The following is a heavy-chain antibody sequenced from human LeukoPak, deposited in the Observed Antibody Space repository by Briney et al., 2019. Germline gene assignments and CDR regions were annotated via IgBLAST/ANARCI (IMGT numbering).Heavy chain of an antibody. CDR3: ARSPHCDTDRCNNAGYYFYY. CDR1: GYSISSGYY. V-gene: IGHV4-38-2*02. D-gene: IGHD2-21*01. Sequence: PSETLSLTCSVSGYSISSGYYWAWIRQSPGKGLEWIGSLWHSGNTYYNPSLKGRVSVSLDTPRNEFSLTLTSVSAADTAVYTCARSPHCDTDRCNNAGYYFYYWGQGILVTVSP. CDR2: LWHSGNT. J-gene: IGHJ4*02.